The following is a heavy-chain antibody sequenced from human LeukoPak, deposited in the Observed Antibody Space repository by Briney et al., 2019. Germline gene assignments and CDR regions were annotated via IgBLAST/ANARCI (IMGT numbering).Heavy chain of an antibody. CDR3: ARAWLDKDYDILTGYSNYYYYMDV. D-gene: IGHD3-9*01. Sequence: PSETLSLTCTVSGGSISSYYWSWIRQPPGKGLEWIGYIYYSGSTNYNPSLKSRVTISVDTSKNQFSLKLSSVTAADTAVYYCARAWLDKDYDILTGYSNYYYYMDVWGKGTTVTISS. CDR2: IYYSGST. V-gene: IGHV4-59*01. J-gene: IGHJ6*03. CDR1: GGSISSYY.